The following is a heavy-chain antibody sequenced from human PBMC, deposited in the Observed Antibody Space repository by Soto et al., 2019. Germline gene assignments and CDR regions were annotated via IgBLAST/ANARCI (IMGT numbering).Heavy chain of an antibody. D-gene: IGHD2-15*01. Sequence: QVQLQESGPGLVKPSETLSLTCSVAGDSVSRCTYYWSWIRQSPERGLEWIAYSSYSGSTSYNPSFRRRATISVDTSKNQFSLRLRSLTAEDTAVYYCARQKRGLEFYNYFDPWGPGTLVTVSS. CDR2: SSYSGST. V-gene: IGHV4-61*01. J-gene: IGHJ5*02. CDR1: GDSVSRCTYY. CDR3: ARQKRGLEFYNYFDP.